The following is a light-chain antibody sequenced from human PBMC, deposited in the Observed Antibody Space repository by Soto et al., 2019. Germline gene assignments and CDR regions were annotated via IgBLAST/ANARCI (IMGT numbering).Light chain of an antibody. Sequence: DIQMTQSPSTLSASVGDRITITCRASPNIGNRLAWYQQKPGKAPKVLIYDASSLESGVPSRFSGSGSGTDFILTISSLQPDDSAPYYCQHYGGMWTFGQGTKVEIK. CDR1: PNIGNR. V-gene: IGKV1-5*01. CDR3: QHYGGMWT. J-gene: IGKJ1*01. CDR2: DAS.